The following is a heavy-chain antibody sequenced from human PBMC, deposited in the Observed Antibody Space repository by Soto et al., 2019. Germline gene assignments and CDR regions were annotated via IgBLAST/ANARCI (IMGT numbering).Heavy chain of an antibody. CDR2: ISGSGGTI. Sequence: GGSLRLSCAASGFTFNTYAMNWVRQAPGKGLEWVASISGSGGTINYADSVKGRFTTSRDTSKNTLYLQMNSLSAEDTAVYYCAKGFIVVVTAIRPDDNFDVWGQGTMVTVSS. D-gene: IGHD2-21*02. CDR1: GFTFNTYA. CDR3: AKGFIVVVTAIRPDDNFDV. V-gene: IGHV3-23*01. J-gene: IGHJ3*01.